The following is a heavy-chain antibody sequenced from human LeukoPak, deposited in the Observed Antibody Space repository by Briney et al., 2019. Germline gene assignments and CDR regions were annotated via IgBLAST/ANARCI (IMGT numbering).Heavy chain of an antibody. V-gene: IGHV3-21*01. CDR2: ISSSSSSYI. D-gene: IGHD3-16*01. Sequence: GGSLRLSCAASGFTFSSYSMNWVRQAPGKGLEWVSSISSSSSSYIYYADSVKGRFTISRDNAKNSLYLQMNSLRAEDTAVYYCARDSWNGGGAGDYWGQGTLVTVSS. CDR1: GFTFSSYS. CDR3: ARDSWNGGGAGDY. J-gene: IGHJ4*02.